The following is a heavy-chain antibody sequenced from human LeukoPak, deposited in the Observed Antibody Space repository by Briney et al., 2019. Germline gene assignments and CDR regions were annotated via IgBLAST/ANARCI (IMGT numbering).Heavy chain of an antibody. Sequence: PSETLSLTCAVYGGSFSGYYWSWIRQPPGKGLEWIGEINHSGSTNYNPSLKSRVTISVDTSKNQFSLKLSSVTAADTAVYYCAGGPVVVAATGLDYWGQGTLVTVSS. CDR3: AGGPVVVAATGLDY. D-gene: IGHD2-15*01. J-gene: IGHJ4*02. CDR1: GGSFSGYY. CDR2: INHSGST. V-gene: IGHV4-34*01.